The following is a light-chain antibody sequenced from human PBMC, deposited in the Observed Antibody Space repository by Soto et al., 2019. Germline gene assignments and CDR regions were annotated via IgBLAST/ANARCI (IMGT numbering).Light chain of an antibody. CDR2: DAS. CDR1: QDISDY. Sequence: DIQMTRSPSSLSASVGDRVTITCQASQDISDYLNWYYQKSGKAPNLLIYDASNLETGVPSRFTGSGSGTDFTFTITSLQPEDIATYYCQQYDNVPITFGQGTRLEIK. V-gene: IGKV1-33*01. J-gene: IGKJ5*01. CDR3: QQYDNVPIT.